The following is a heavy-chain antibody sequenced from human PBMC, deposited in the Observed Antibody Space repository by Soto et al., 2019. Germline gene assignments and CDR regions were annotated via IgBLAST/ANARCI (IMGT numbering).Heavy chain of an antibody. J-gene: IGHJ4*02. D-gene: IGHD1-26*01. Sequence: QVQLVQSGTEMKKPGASVKVSCKASGYTFSSYAMHWVRQAPGQRLEWMGWINAGNGDTKYSQKFQGRVTITRDTSASTVYMELSSLRSEDTAVYYCARAQGGYSGSYRFDYWGQGTLVTVSS. CDR1: GYTFSSYA. CDR2: INAGNGDT. V-gene: IGHV1-3*01. CDR3: ARAQGGYSGSYRFDY.